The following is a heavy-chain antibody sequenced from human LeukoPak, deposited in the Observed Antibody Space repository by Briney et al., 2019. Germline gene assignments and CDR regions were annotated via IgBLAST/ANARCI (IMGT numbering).Heavy chain of an antibody. J-gene: IGHJ6*04. V-gene: IGHV4-39*07. Sequence: SETLSLTCTVSGGSISSSSYYWGWIRQPPGKGLEWIGSIYYSGSTFHSPSLKSRVTMSVDTSKNQFSLNLTSVTAADTAVYYCARDGSRSVATMGMDVWGKGTTVTVSS. CDR2: IYYSGST. CDR1: GGSISSSSYY. D-gene: IGHD5-24*01. CDR3: ARDGSRSVATMGMDV.